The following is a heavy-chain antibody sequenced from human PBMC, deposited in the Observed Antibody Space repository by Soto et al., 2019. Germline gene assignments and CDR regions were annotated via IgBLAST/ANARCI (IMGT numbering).Heavy chain of an antibody. Sequence: PGGSLRLSCAASGFTFSSYGMNWVRQAPGKGLEWVAVVSYDEITKYYADSVKGRFTISRDNSKNTVYLQMNSLRPEDTAVYYCAKPLGLLRRAMAQGSDYWGQGTLGTLSS. V-gene: IGHV3-30*18. D-gene: IGHD5-18*01. CDR1: GFTFSSYG. CDR3: AKPLGLLRRAMAQGSDY. CDR2: VSYDEITK. J-gene: IGHJ4*02.